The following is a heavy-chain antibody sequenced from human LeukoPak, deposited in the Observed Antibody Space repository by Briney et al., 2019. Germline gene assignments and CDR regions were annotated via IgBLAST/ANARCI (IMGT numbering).Heavy chain of an antibody. Sequence: GGSLRLSCAASGFTFSSYAMTWVRQAPGKGLEWVSAISGTGDRTYYADSVKGRFTISRDTSKNTLYLQMNSLRAEDTAVYYCAKDSSIGAVAGSLGNHYYYYYMDVWGKGTTVTVSS. D-gene: IGHD6-19*01. J-gene: IGHJ6*03. V-gene: IGHV3-23*01. CDR2: ISGTGDRT. CDR3: AKDSSIGAVAGSLGNHYYYYYMDV. CDR1: GFTFSSYA.